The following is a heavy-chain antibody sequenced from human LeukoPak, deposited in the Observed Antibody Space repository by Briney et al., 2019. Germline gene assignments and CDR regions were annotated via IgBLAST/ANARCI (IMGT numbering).Heavy chain of an antibody. V-gene: IGHV3-30*02. CDR3: AKGPVSGSAFSHY. D-gene: IGHD1-26*01. Sequence: GGSLRLSCAASGFTFSSYGMHWVRQAPGKGLEWVAFIRYDGSNKYCADSAKGRFTISRDNSKNTLYLHMNSLRAEDTAVYYCAKGPVSGSAFSHYWGQGTLVTVSS. CDR2: IRYDGSNK. J-gene: IGHJ4*02. CDR1: GFTFSSYG.